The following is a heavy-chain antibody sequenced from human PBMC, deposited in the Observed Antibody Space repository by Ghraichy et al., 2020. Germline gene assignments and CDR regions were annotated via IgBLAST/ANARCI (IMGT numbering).Heavy chain of an antibody. CDR1: GFSLSTGGEG. CDR3: ARQSPRYYDSTRPRSWFDP. Sequence: LVKPTQTLTLTCTFSGFSLSTGGEGVGWIRQPPGKGLEWIGSIHYSGTTYYTPSLESRVTISVDTSKNQFSLRLTSVTAADTAIYYCARQSPRYYDSTRPRSWFDPWGQGTLVTVSS. J-gene: IGHJ5*02. V-gene: IGHV4-30-2*03. D-gene: IGHD3-22*01. CDR2: IHYSGTT.